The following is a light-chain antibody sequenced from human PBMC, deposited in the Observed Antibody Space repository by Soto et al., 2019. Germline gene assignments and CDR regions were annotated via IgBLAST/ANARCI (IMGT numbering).Light chain of an antibody. CDR1: QSVSNY. J-gene: IGKJ2*01. V-gene: IGKV1-39*01. CDR3: QQSYSTPYT. CDR2: AAS. Sequence: DIQMTQSPSSLSASVGDRVTITCRASQSVSNYLNWYQQKPGKAPTLLIYAASTLQSGVPSRISGSGSGTDFTLTISSLQPEDFATYYCQQSYSTPYTFAQGTKLEIK.